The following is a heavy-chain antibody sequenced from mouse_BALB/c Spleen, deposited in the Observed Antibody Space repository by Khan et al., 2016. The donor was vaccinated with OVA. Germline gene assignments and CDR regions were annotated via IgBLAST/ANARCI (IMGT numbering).Heavy chain of an antibody. J-gene: IGHJ3*01. CDR1: GFSLTSYG. CDR3: ARRVYSVTSGFPY. V-gene: IGHV2-2*02. CDR2: IWSGGST. Sequence: QVQLKESGPGLVQPSQSLSITCTVSGFSLTSYGVHWVRQSPGKGLEWLGGIWSGGSTEYNAAFISRLSISKDNSKSQAFFKMNSLQANDTAIYYCARRVYSVTSGFPYGGKGTLVTVPA. D-gene: IGHD2-12*01.